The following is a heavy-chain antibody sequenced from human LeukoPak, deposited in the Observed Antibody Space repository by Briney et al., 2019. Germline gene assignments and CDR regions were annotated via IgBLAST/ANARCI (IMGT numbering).Heavy chain of an antibody. CDR3: ARANWGTYYFDY. J-gene: IGHJ4*02. CDR2: IGTAGDT. Sequence: GGSLRLSCAASGFTFSSYDMHWVRHATGKGLEWVSAIGTAGDTYYPGSVKGRFTISRENAKNSLYLQMNSLRAGDTAVYYCARANWGTYYFDYWGQGTLVTVSS. CDR1: GFTFSSYD. V-gene: IGHV3-13*01. D-gene: IGHD7-27*01.